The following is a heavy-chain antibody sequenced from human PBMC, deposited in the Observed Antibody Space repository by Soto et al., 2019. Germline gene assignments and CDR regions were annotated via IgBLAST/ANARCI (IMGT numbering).Heavy chain of an antibody. J-gene: IGHJ4*02. D-gene: IGHD6-19*01. Sequence: QVQLVQPGAEVKKPGASVKVSCKASGYTFTSYGISWVRQAPGQGLEWMGWISAYNGNTKYTQKLQGRVTMTTDTSTSTGYMELRSLRSDDTAVYYCARDLAVGLVDYWGQGTLVTVSS. CDR2: ISAYNGNT. CDR3: ARDLAVGLVDY. CDR1: GYTFTSYG. V-gene: IGHV1-18*01.